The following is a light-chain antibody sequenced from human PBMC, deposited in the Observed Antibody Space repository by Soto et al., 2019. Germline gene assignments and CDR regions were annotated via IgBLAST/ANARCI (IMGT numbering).Light chain of an antibody. CDR3: SSYTSSSTLV. V-gene: IGLV2-14*03. CDR2: DVR. CDR1: SSDVGYYNY. J-gene: IGLJ1*01. Sequence: QYALTQPASVSGSPGQSITISCTGTSSDVGYYNYVSWYQQHPGKAPKLMIYDVRYRPSGVSDRFSGSKSGNTDSLTLSGLQAEDEADYYCSSYTSSSTLVFGTGTKLTVL.